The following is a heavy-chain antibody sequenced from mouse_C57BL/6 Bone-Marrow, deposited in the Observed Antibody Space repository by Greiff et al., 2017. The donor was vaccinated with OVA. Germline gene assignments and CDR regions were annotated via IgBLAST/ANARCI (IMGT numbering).Heavy chain of an antibody. CDR2: INPSTGGT. CDR3: ARGGTSPFAY. D-gene: IGHD4-1*01. J-gene: IGHJ3*01. CDR1: GYSFTGYY. Sequence: EVQRVESGPELVKPGASVKISCKASGYSFTGYYMNWVQQSPEKSLEWIGEINPSTGGTNYNQKFKAKATLTVAKSSSTAYMQLKSLTSEDSAVYYCARGGTSPFAYWGQGTLVTVSA. V-gene: IGHV1-42*01.